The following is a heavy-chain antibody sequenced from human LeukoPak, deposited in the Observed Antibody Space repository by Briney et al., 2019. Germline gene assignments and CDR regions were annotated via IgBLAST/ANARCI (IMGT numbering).Heavy chain of an antibody. CDR3: TTQYSSGWYVAFDI. V-gene: IGHV3-15*01. CDR2: IKSKTDGGTT. CDR1: GFTFSNAW. D-gene: IGHD6-19*01. Sequence: GGSLRLSCAASGFTFSNAWMSWVRQAPGKGLDWVGRIKSKTDGGTTDYAAPVKGRFTISRDDSENTLYLQMNSLKTEDTAVFYCTTQYSSGWYVAFDIWGQGTMVTVSS. J-gene: IGHJ3*02.